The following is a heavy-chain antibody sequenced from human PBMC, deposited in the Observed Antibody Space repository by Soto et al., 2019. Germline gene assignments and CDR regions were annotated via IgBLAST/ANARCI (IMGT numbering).Heavy chain of an antibody. CDR2: ISWNSGSI. CDR3: AKVHQFGEDAFDI. J-gene: IGHJ3*02. V-gene: IGHV3-9*01. Sequence: GGSLRLSCAASGFTFDDYAMHWVRQAPGKGLEWVSGISWNSGSIGYADSVKGRFTISRDNAKNSLYLQMNSLRAEDTALYYCAKVHQFGEDAFDIWGQGTMVTVSS. CDR1: GFTFDDYA. D-gene: IGHD3-10*01.